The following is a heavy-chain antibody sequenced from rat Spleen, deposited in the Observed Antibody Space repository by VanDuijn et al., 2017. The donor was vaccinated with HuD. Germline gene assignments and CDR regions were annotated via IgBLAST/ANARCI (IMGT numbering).Heavy chain of an antibody. V-gene: IGHV5-25*01. CDR3: ATPLPH. D-gene: IGHD3-1*01. Sequence: EVQLVESGGGLVQPGRSLKLSCTASGISFSNYNMSWVRQAPTKGLEWVASISPSGDNTYYRDSVKGRFTISRDNAENTVYLQMNSLRSEDTATYYCATPLPHWGLGVLVTVSS. CDR2: ISPSGDNT. J-gene: IGHJ2*01. CDR1: GISFSNYN.